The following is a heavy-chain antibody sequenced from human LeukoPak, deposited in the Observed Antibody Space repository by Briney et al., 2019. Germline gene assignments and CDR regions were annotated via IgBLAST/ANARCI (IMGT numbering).Heavy chain of an antibody. Sequence: PSETLSLTCTVSGGSITGYYWSWIRQPPGKGLEWIGYIYYSGSTNYNPSLKSRVTISVDTSKNQFSLKLSSVTAADTAVYYCARGFETSYRYTFYYWGQGTLVTVSS. CDR2: IYYSGST. D-gene: IGHD3-16*02. CDR3: ARGFETSYRYTFYY. V-gene: IGHV4-59*01. J-gene: IGHJ4*02. CDR1: GGSITGYY.